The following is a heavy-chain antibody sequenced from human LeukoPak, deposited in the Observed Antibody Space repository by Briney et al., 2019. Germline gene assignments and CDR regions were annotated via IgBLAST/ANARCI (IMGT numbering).Heavy chain of an antibody. J-gene: IGHJ4*02. CDR3: ARVRGVAPELDY. D-gene: IGHD1-26*01. CDR1: GGTFSSYA. CDR2: IIPILGIA. Sequence: GASVKVSCKASGGTFSSYAISWVRQAPGQGLEWMGRIIPILGIANYAQKFQGRVTITADKSTSTAYMELSSLRSEDTAVYYCARVRGVAPELDYWGQGTLVTVSS. V-gene: IGHV1-69*04.